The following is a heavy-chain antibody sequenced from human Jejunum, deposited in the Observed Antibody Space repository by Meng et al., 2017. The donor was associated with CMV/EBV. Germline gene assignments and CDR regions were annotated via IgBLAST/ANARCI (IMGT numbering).Heavy chain of an antibody. CDR1: GGSVSGTSYY. D-gene: IGHD1-26*01. CDR3: VAIVGLTFDF. V-gene: IGHV4-61*01. Sequence: CGVSGGSVSGTSYYWSWIRQSPGKGLEWIGYVHYRGNTKYNPSLESRVSTSVDTSKNQFSLKLSSVTAADTAMYYCVAIVGLTFDFWGQGTLVTVSS. J-gene: IGHJ4*02. CDR2: VHYRGNT.